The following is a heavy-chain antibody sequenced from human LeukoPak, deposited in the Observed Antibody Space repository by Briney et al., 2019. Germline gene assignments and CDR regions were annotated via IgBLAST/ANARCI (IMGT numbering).Heavy chain of an antibody. J-gene: IGHJ6*02. V-gene: IGHV4-39*01. D-gene: IGHD2-2*01. CDR3: ARVRLSGYCSGTSCFNYYYYGMDV. CDR2: IYYSGNT. Sequence: SETLSLTCTVSGGAISSSSYYWGWLRHPPGKGLEWIGSIYYSGNTYYNPSLKRRVTISVDTSKNQFSLKLSSVTAADTAVYYCARVRLSGYCSGTSCFNYYYYGMDVWGRGTTVTVSS. CDR1: GGAISSSSYY.